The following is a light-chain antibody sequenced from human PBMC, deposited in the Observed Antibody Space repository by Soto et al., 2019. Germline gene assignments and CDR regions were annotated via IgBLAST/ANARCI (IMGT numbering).Light chain of an antibody. V-gene: IGKV1-5*03. J-gene: IGKJ4*01. CDR2: KAS. Sequence: DIQMTQSPSTLSVSVGDRVTITCRASQYISYWLAWYQQKPGKAPTVLIYKASILASGVPSRFSGSGSGTEFTLTISSLQPDDFATYYCQQYSTYSITFGGGTKVEIK. CDR3: QQYSTYSIT. CDR1: QYISYW.